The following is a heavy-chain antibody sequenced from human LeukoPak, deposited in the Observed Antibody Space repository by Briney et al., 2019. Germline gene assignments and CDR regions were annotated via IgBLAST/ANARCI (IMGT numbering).Heavy chain of an antibody. Sequence: SETLSLTCAVYGGSFSGYYWSWIRQPPGKGLEWIGEINHSGSTNYNPSLKSRVTISVDTSKNQFSLKLSSVTAADTAVYYCARVSLYDYVWGSYRARYFDYWGQGTLVTVSS. CDR3: ARVSLYDYVWGSYRARYFDY. J-gene: IGHJ4*02. V-gene: IGHV4-34*01. D-gene: IGHD3-16*02. CDR2: INHSGST. CDR1: GGSFSGYY.